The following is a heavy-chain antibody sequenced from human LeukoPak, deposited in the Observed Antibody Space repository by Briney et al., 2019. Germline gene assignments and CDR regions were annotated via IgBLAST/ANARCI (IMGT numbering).Heavy chain of an antibody. CDR2: INMYTANP. Sequence: ASVKAACNASAYTFTRYAINWLRQAPGQGHEWMGWINMYTANPAYAQGFTERFVFSLDTSVATAYLQISNLKTEDTAVYYCARHDNDDDFDYWGQGTLVTVSS. CDR1: AYTFTRYA. J-gene: IGHJ4*02. CDR3: ARHDNDDDFDY. D-gene: IGHD3-16*01. V-gene: IGHV7-4-1*02.